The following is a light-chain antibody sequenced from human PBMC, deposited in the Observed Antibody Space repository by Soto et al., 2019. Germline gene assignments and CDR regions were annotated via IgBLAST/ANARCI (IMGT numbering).Light chain of an antibody. CDR1: PTISNY. V-gene: IGKV1-39*01. Sequence: DIQMTPSPSSLSASVGDRVTITCRASPTISNYLNWYQEKPGKAPKLLIYAASNLQSGVPSRFSGSGSGTDFTLTITNLQPEDFATYYCQKTYSTPFTFGPGTIVEVK. J-gene: IGKJ3*01. CDR2: AAS. CDR3: QKTYSTPFT.